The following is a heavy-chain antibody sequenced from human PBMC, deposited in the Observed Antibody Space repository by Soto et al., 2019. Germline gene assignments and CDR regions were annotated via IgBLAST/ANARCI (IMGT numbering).Heavy chain of an antibody. CDR3: ARASQWLEVGYYFDY. V-gene: IGHV6-1*01. CDR2: TYYRSKWYN. D-gene: IGHD6-19*01. CDR1: GDSVSSNSAA. Sequence: PSQTLSLTCAISGDSVSSNSAAWNWIRQSPSSGLEWLGRTYYRSKWYNDYAVSVKSRITINPDTSKNQFSLQLNSVTLEDTAVYYRARASQWLEVGYYFDYWGQGTLVTVSS. J-gene: IGHJ4*02.